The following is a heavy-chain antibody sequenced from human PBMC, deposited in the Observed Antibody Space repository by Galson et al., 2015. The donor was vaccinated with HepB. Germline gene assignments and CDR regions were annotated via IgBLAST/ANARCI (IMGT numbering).Heavy chain of an antibody. CDR3: ARAQDPLGDSRYSWGQRLGWFDP. V-gene: IGHV1-2*02. CDR2: INPNSGDT. Sequence: SVKVSCKASGYTFTAYYIHWVRQAPGQGLEWMGWINPNSGDTNYLQKFRGRVTMTGDTSINTAYMEMSSLTSDDTAVYYCARAQDPLGDSRYSWGQRLGWFDPWGQGTLVTVSS. CDR1: GYTFTAYY. D-gene: IGHD3-16*01. J-gene: IGHJ5*02.